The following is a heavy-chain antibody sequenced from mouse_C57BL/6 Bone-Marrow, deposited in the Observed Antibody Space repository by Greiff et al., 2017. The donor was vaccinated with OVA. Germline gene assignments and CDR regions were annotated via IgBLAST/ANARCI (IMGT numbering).Heavy chain of an antibody. CDR2: ISYDGSN. V-gene: IGHV3-6*01. CDR3: AREIYYYGSSYVYFDY. J-gene: IGHJ2*01. Sequence: VQLQQSGPGLVKPSQSLSLTCSVTGYSITSGYYWNWIRQFPGNKLEWMGYISYDGSNNYNPSLKNRISITRDTSKNQFFLKLNSVTTEDTATYYCAREIYYYGSSYVYFDYWGQGTTLTVSS. D-gene: IGHD1-1*01. CDR1: GYSITSGYY.